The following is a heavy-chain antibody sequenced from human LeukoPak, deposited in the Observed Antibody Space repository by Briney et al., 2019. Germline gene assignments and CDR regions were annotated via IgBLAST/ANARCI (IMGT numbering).Heavy chain of an antibody. CDR3: ARAGDYDRSGYYPLFDS. V-gene: IGHV4-59*01. J-gene: IGHJ4*02. CDR1: GGSISGYY. Sequence: PSEALSLTCTVSGGSISGYYWSWIRQPPGKGLEWIGNIDDSGSTNYNPSLKSRVTISVDTSKNQFSLKLSSVTAADTAMYYCARAGDYDRSGYYPLFDSWGQGTLVTVSS. CDR2: IDDSGST. D-gene: IGHD3-22*01.